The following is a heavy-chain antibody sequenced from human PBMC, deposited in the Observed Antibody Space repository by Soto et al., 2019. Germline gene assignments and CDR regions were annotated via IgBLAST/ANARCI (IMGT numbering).Heavy chain of an antibody. J-gene: IGHJ4*02. CDR2: ISSSGSII. Sequence: QVQLVESGGGLVKPGGSLRLSCAASGFTFSDSYMSWIRQPPGKGLEWVSYISSSGSIIYYADSVKGRFTISRDNAKNSLYLQMNSLRAEDTAVYYRARDLGYYDSSGYFDYWGQGTLVTVSS. CDR3: ARDLGYYDSSGYFDY. V-gene: IGHV3-11*01. D-gene: IGHD3-22*01. CDR1: GFTFSDSY.